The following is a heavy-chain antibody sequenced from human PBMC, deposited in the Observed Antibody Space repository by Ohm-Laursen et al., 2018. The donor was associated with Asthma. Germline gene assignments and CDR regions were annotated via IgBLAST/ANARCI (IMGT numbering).Heavy chain of an antibody. CDR2: ISYDGSNK. V-gene: IGHV3-30-3*01. J-gene: IGHJ6*02. CDR3: AREWGGMDV. D-gene: IGHD3-16*01. Sequence: SLRLSCAASRFTFSSYAMHWVRQAPGKGLEWVAVISYDGSNKHYADSVKGRFTISRDNAKNSLYLQMNNLRAEDAAIYYCAREWGGMDVWDQGTTVTVSS. CDR1: RFTFSSYA.